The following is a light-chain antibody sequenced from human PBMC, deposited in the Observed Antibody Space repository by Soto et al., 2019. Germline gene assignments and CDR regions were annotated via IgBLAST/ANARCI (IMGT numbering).Light chain of an antibody. CDR3: QQYNNWPFT. J-gene: IGKJ4*01. CDR2: GAS. Sequence: EIVMTQSPATLSVSPGERATLSXRASQSVXSNLAWYQQKPGQAPRLLIYGASTRATGIPARFSGSGSGTEFTLTISSLQSEDFAVYYCQQYNNWPFTFGGGTKVEIK. CDR1: QSVXSN. V-gene: IGKV3-15*01.